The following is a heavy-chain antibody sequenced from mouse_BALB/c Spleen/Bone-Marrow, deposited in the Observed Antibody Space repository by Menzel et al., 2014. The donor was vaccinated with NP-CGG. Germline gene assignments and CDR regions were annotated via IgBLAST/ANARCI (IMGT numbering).Heavy chain of an antibody. J-gene: IGHJ3*01. CDR1: GFDFSGYW. CDR3: ARLSYYGRFAY. D-gene: IGHD1-1*01. CDR2: INPDSTTI. Sequence: DVKLQESGGGLVQPGGSLKLSCPASGFDFSGYWMSWVRQAPGKGLEWIGEINPDSTTINYAPSRKDKFIISRDNAKNTLFLKMSKVRYEDTAYYYCARLSYYGRFAYWGQGTLVTVSA. V-gene: IGHV4-1*02.